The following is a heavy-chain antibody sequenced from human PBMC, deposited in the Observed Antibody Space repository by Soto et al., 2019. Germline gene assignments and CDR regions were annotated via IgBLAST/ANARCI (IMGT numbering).Heavy chain of an antibody. CDR2: ISYDGSNK. CDR3: ARTHKEAAGPIFDY. CDR1: GFTFSSYA. J-gene: IGHJ4*02. Sequence: GGSLRLSCAASGFTFSSYAMSWVRQAPGKGLEWVAVISYDGSNKYYADSVKGRFTISRDNAKNSLYLQMNSLRAEDTAVYYCARTHKEAAGPIFDYWGQGTLVTVSS. D-gene: IGHD6-13*01. V-gene: IGHV3-30-3*01.